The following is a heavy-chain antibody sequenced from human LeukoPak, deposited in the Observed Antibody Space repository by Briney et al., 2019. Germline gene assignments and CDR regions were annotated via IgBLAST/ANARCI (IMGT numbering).Heavy chain of an antibody. CDR2: IRYDGSNK. CDR3: ARDSARGLAPYAHYYYYMDV. D-gene: IGHD2-2*01. J-gene: IGHJ6*03. V-gene: IGHV3-30*02. Sequence: SGGSLRLSCEGSGFTFNSYSIHWVRQAPGKGLEWVAFIRYDGSNKYYADSVKGRFTISRDNSKNTLYLQMNSLRAEDTAVYYCARDSARGLAPYAHYYYYMDVWGKGTTVTVSS. CDR1: GFTFNSYS.